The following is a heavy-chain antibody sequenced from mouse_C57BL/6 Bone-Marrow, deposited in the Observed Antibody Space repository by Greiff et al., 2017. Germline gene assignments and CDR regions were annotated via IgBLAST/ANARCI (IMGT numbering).Heavy chain of an antibody. Sequence: VQLQQSGAELVRPGASVKLSCKASGYNINDDYMHWVKQRPGQGLEWIGRIHPANGDTKYDSKFKGKATITADTSSNTAYLQLSSLTSEDSAVXSCTTCSIDYWGQGTTLTVSS. V-gene: IGHV14-4*01. CDR3: TTCSIDY. CDR1: GYNINDDY. J-gene: IGHJ2*01. CDR2: IHPANGDT.